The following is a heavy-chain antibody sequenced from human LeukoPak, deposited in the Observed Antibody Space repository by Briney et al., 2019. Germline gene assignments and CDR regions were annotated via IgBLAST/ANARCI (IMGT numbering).Heavy chain of an antibody. CDR1: GGSISSSSYY. J-gene: IGHJ6*02. CDR3: ARQGYNWNYPRTGYYYYYGMDV. Sequence: SETLSLTCTVSGGSISSSSYYWGWIRQPPGKGLEWIGSIYYSGSNYYNSSLKSRVTISVNTSKNQFSLKLSSLTAADTAVYYCARQGYNWNYPRTGYYYYYGMDVWGQGTTVTVSS. D-gene: IGHD1-7*01. V-gene: IGHV4-39*01. CDR2: IYYSGSN.